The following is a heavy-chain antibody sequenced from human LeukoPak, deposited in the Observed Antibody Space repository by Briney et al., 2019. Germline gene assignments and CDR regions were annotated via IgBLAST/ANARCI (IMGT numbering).Heavy chain of an antibody. CDR1: GFTFSSHS. J-gene: IGHJ4*02. CDR2: INQDGSEK. V-gene: IGHV3-7*01. Sequence: GGSLRLSCAASGFTFSSHSMSWFRQAPGKGLEWVANINQDGSEKNYVDSVKGRFTISRDNAKSSLYLQMSSLRAEDTAMYYCARRAGDCWGQGTLVTVSS. CDR3: ARRAGDC.